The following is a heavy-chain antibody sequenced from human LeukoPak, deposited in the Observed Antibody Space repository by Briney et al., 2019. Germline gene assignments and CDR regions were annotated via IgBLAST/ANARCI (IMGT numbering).Heavy chain of an antibody. V-gene: IGHV1-2*02. CDR2: INPNSGGT. CDR1: GYTFTSYG. CDR3: ARCLFGSSCSSLDY. D-gene: IGHD6-13*01. J-gene: IGHJ4*02. Sequence: GASVKVSCKASGYTFTSYGISWVRQAPGQGLEWMGWINPNSGGTYYAQNCQGRVTMIRDTSISTVYMELSRLRSDDTAVYYCARCLFGSSCSSLDYWGQGTLVSVSS.